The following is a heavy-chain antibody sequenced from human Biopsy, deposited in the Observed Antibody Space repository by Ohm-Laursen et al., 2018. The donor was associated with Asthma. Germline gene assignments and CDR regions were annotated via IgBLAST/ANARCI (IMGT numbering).Heavy chain of an antibody. V-gene: IGHV3-30*01. D-gene: IGHD1-1*01. J-gene: IGHJ3*02. CDR1: GFSFSNFA. CDR2: ISKDASTQ. Sequence: SLRLSRAASGFSFSNFAIHWVRQAPGKGLEWVGVISKDASTQDYADSVKGRFTMARDNSKNTLDLQMNSLREEDTAVYYCVRDGTDDAFDIWAKGQWSASLQ. CDR3: VRDGTDDAFDI.